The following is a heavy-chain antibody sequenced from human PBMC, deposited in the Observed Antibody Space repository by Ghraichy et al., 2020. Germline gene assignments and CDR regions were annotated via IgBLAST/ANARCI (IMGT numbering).Heavy chain of an antibody. Sequence: GESLNISCAASGFTFSRYGMHWVRQAPGKGLEWVAVTSYDGSNKNYADSVKGRFTMSRDNSKNTLYLQMNSLRAEDTAVYYCAKERDSSGYYSFRGDYYGMDVWDQGTTVTVSS. J-gene: IGHJ6*02. CDR2: TSYDGSNK. CDR1: GFTFSRYG. V-gene: IGHV3-30*18. D-gene: IGHD3-22*01. CDR3: AKERDSSGYYSFRGDYYGMDV.